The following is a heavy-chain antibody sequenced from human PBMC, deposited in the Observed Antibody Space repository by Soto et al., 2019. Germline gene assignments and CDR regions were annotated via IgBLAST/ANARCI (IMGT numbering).Heavy chain of an antibody. Sequence: PGGALRLSCAASGFTFSSYCMPWVRPAPGKGLAWVADIKQDGSEKYYVDSVKGRFAISRDNAKNSLYLQMDSLRAEDTAVYYCARAKPAYLGYCSGGSCYTPAFDIWGQGTMVTVSS. CDR1: GFTFSSYC. CDR3: ARAKPAYLGYCSGGSCYTPAFDI. D-gene: IGHD2-15*01. V-gene: IGHV3-7*01. CDR2: IKQDGSEK. J-gene: IGHJ3*02.